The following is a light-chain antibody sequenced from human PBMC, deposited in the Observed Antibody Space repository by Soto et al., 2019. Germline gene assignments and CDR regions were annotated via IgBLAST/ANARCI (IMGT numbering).Light chain of an antibody. CDR2: GAS. Sequence: EVVVTQSPATLSVSPGERATLSCRASQSVSSNLAWYQQTPGQAPRLXVYGASTRANSLPARFSGSGSGTDFTLTISSLEPEDFAVYYCQQRSNWPSITFGQGTRLEIK. CDR1: QSVSSN. J-gene: IGKJ5*01. V-gene: IGKV3-11*01. CDR3: QQRSNWPSIT.